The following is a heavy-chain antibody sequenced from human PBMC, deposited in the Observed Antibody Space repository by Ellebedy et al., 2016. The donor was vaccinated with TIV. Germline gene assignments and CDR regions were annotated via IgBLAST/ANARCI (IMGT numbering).Heavy chain of an antibody. CDR3: AGINLIEVLPQDY. D-gene: IGHD3-22*01. CDR1: GGSVSRGSYY. CDR2: IYYSGST. J-gene: IGHJ4*02. V-gene: IGHV4-61*01. Sequence: SETLSLTXTVSGGSVSRGSYYWSWIRQPPGKGLEWIGYIYYSGSTNYNPSLKSRVTISLDTSKNQFSLKLSSLTAADTAVYYCAGINLIEVLPQDYWGQGTLVTVSS.